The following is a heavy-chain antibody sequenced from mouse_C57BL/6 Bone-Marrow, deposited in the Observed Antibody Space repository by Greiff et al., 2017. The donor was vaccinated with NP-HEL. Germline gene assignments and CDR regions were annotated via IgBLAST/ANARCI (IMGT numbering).Heavy chain of an antibody. V-gene: IGHV1-81*01. J-gene: IGHJ2*01. CDR1: GYTFTSYG. CDR3: ARRDYGSPYVDY. D-gene: IGHD1-1*01. Sequence: QVQLQQSGAELARPGASVKLSCKASGYTFTSYGISWVKQRTGQGLEWIGEIYPRSGNTYYNEKFKGKATLTADKSSSTAYMELRSLTSEDSAVYFCARRDYGSPYVDYWGQGTTLTVSS. CDR2: IYPRSGNT.